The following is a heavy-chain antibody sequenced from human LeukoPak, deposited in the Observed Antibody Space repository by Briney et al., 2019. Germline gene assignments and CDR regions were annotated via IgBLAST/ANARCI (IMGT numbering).Heavy chain of an antibody. D-gene: IGHD2-15*01. CDR1: GDSIRTSF. Sequence: SETLSLTCTVSGDSIRTSFWSWIRQPPGKGLEWIAYVHYSESANYNPSLKSRATISVDTSKSQFSLNLNSVTAADTAVYYCARVEGSCRGAGCYPFSFDDWGQGNLVTVSS. CDR2: VHYSESA. V-gene: IGHV4-59*01. CDR3: ARVEGSCRGAGCYPFSFDD. J-gene: IGHJ4*02.